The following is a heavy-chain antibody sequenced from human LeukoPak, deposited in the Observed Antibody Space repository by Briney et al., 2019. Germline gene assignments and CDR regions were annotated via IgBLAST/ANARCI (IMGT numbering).Heavy chain of an antibody. CDR3: ARGLSRLILFHS. CDR1: GFIVSSNY. D-gene: IGHD2-21*02. Sequence: GGSLRLSCAASGFIVSSNYMSWVRQAPGKGLEWVSIIYSGGTTYYADSVKGRFTISRDDSKNTLYLQMNSLRVEDTAVYYCARGLSRLILFHSWAQGPLVTVSS. V-gene: IGHV3-53*01. J-gene: IGHJ4*02. CDR2: IYSGGTT.